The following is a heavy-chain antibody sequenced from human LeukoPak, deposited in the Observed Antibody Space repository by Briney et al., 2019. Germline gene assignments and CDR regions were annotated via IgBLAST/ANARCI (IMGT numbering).Heavy chain of an antibody. D-gene: IGHD2-2*01. V-gene: IGHV4-34*01. Sequence: PSETLSLTCAVYGGSFSGYYWSWIRQPPGKGLEWIGEINHSGSTNYNPSLKSRVTISVDTSKNQFPLKLSSVTAADTAVYYCARGTRLLRPFDYWGQGTLVTVSS. CDR3: ARGTRLLRPFDY. J-gene: IGHJ4*02. CDR1: GGSFSGYY. CDR2: INHSGST.